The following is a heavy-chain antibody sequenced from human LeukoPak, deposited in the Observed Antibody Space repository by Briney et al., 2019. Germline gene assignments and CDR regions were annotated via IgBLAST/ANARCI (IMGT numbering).Heavy chain of an antibody. CDR2: IYYSGST. CDR1: GGSISSYY. J-gene: IGHJ3*02. CDR3: TREDSGYFDAFDI. Sequence: SETLSLTCTVSGGSISSYYGSWIRQPPGKGLERIGYIYYSGSTNYNPSLKSRVTISVDTSKNQLSLKLSSVTAADTAVYYCTREDSGYFDAFDIWGQGTMVTVSS. D-gene: IGHD3-22*01. V-gene: IGHV4-59*01.